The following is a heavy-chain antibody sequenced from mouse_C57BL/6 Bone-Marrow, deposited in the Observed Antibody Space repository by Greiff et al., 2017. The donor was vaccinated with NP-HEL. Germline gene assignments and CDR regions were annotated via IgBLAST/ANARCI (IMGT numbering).Heavy chain of an antibody. V-gene: IGHV1-75*01. J-gene: IGHJ2*01. CDR1: GYTFTDYY. Sequence: QVQLQQSGPELVKPGASVKISCKASGYTFTDYYINWVKQRPGQGLEWIGWIFPGSGSTYYNEKFKGKASLTVDKSSSTAYMLLSSLTSEDSAVYFCARRITTVVAHFDYWGQGTTLTVSS. D-gene: IGHD1-1*01. CDR2: IFPGSGST. CDR3: ARRITTVVAHFDY.